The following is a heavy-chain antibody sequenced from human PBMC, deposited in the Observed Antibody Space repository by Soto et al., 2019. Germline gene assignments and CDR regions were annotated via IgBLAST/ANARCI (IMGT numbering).Heavy chain of an antibody. D-gene: IGHD3-9*01. CDR1: GGSISSYY. CDR3: ARAGQVLRYFDWLSGTRYYYYYYMDV. J-gene: IGHJ6*03. Sequence: SETLSLTCTVSGGSISSYYWSWIRQPPGKGLEWIGYIYYSGSTNYNPSLKSRVTISVDTSKNQFSLKLSSVTAADTAVYYCARAGQVLRYFDWLSGTRYYYYYYMDVWGKGTTVTVSS. CDR2: IYYSGST. V-gene: IGHV4-59*01.